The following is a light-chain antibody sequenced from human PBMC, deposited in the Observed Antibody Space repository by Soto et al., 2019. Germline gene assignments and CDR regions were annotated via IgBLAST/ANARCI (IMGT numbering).Light chain of an antibody. CDR3: QSSDSRLSGSDV. J-gene: IGLJ1*01. CDR2: GVS. Sequence: QSVLTQPPSVSGAPGQRVTISCTGSSSNIGAGYHVHWYQQLPGAAPKLLIFGVSSRPSGVPDRFSGSKSGTSASLAITGLQADDEADYYCQSSDSRLSGSDVFGTGTKVTVL. CDR1: SSNIGAGYH. V-gene: IGLV1-40*01.